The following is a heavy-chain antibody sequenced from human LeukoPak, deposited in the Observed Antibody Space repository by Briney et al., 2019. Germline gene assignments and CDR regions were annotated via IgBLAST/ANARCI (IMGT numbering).Heavy chain of an antibody. Sequence: PSETLSLTCAVYGGSFSGYYWSWLRQPPGKGLEWIGEINHSGSTNYNPSLKSRVTISVDTSKNQFSLKLSSVTAADTAVYYCARGMSSGWYIYFDYWGQGTLVTVSS. J-gene: IGHJ4*02. D-gene: IGHD6-19*01. CDR2: INHSGST. CDR1: GGSFSGYY. CDR3: ARGMSSGWYIYFDY. V-gene: IGHV4-34*01.